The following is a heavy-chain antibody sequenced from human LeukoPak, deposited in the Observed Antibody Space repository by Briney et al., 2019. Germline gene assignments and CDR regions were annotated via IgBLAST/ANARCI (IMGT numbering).Heavy chain of an antibody. V-gene: IGHV3-30*18. D-gene: IGHD6-19*01. CDR2: ISYDGSNK. CDR3: AKDPPPPNIAVAGSAFDI. J-gene: IGHJ3*02. CDR1: GFTFSSYG. Sequence: PGRSLRLSCAASGFTFSSYGMHWVRQAPGKGLEWVAVISYDGSNKYYADSVKGRFTISRDNSKNTLYLQMNSLRAEDTAVYYCAKDPPPPNIAVAGSAFDIWGQGTMVTVSS.